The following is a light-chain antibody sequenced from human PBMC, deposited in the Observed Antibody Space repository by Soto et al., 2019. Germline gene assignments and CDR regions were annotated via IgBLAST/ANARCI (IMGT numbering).Light chain of an antibody. V-gene: IGLV2-23*01. J-gene: IGLJ3*02. CDR2: EGR. CDR1: RSDIGGYNL. Sequence: QSALTQPASVSGSPGQSITISCTGTRSDIGGYNLVSWYQQHPGNAPKLIIFEGRQRPSGVSDRFVGSKSDTTASLTISGLRLEDEADYHCCAYAVVGPWVFGGGTKLPVL. CDR3: CAYAVVGPWV.